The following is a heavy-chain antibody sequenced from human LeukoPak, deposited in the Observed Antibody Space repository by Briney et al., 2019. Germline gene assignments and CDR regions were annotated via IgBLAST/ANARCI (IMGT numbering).Heavy chain of an antibody. V-gene: IGHV3-23*01. D-gene: IGHD3-22*01. Sequence: PGGSLRLSCAASGFTFSSSAMSWVRQAPGKGLEWVSTISGSSGSTYYADSVKGRFTISRDNSKNPLYLQMNSLRAEDTAVYYCAKARLVVSSPSDAFDIWGQGTMVTASS. J-gene: IGHJ3*02. CDR3: AKARLVVSSPSDAFDI. CDR1: GFTFSSSA. CDR2: ISGSSGST.